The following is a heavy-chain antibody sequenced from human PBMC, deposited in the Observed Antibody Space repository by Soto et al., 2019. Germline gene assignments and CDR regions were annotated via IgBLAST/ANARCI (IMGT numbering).Heavy chain of an antibody. CDR2: IYHSGST. J-gene: IGHJ4*02. CDR1: GGSISSGGYS. CDR3: ASLYGELGGYYFDY. V-gene: IGHV4-30-2*01. D-gene: IGHD4-17*01. Sequence: QLQLQESGSGLVKPSQTLSLTCAVSGGSISSGGYSWSWIRQPPGKGLEWIGYIYHSGSTYYNPSLKSRVTISVDRSKNQVSLKLCSVTAADTAVYYWASLYGELGGYYFDYWGQGTLVTVSS.